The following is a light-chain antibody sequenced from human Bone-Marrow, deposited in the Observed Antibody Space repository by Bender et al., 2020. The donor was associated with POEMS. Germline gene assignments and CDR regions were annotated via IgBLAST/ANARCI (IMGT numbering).Light chain of an antibody. CDR2: EVT. CDR1: SGDIGTYNY. Sequence: QSALTQPPSASGSPGESVTISCTGTSGDIGTYNYVSWYQQHPGKAPKLIIYEVTKRPSGVPDRFSGSKSGNTASLTISGLQAEDEADYYCCSYADSYTWVFGGGTKLTVL. CDR3: CSYADSYTWV. J-gene: IGLJ3*02. V-gene: IGLV2-8*01.